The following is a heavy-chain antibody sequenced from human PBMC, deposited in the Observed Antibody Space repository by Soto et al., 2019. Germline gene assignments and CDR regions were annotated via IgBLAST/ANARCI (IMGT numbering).Heavy chain of an antibody. V-gene: IGHV4-34*01. CDR3: ARGGPGQWLVAYFDY. CDR2: INHSGIT. CDR1: GGSCSGYY. Sequence: PSETLSRSCAVSGGSCSGYYWSWIRQPPGKGLEWIGEINHSGITNYNPSLKSRVTISVDTSKNQFSLKLSSVTAADTAVYYCARGGPGQWLVAYFDYWGQGTLVTVSS. D-gene: IGHD6-19*01. J-gene: IGHJ4*02.